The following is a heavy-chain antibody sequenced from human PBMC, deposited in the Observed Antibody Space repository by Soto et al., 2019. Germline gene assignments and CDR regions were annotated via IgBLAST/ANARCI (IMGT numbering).Heavy chain of an antibody. CDR3: TREGSAPYYYYGMDA. CDR1: GGTFSSYA. Sequence: GASVKVSCKASGGTFSSYAINWVRQAPGQGLEWMGGIIPNIGTANYAQKFQGRVTITADASTSTAYMELRSLRSDDTAIYYCTREGSAPYYYYGMDAWGQGTTVTVSS. J-gene: IGHJ6*02. D-gene: IGHD3-10*01. V-gene: IGHV1-69*13. CDR2: IIPNIGTA.